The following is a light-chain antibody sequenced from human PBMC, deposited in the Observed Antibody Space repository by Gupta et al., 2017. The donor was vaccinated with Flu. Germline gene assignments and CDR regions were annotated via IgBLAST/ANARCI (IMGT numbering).Light chain of an antibody. CDR3: QEWDSGTCG. J-gene: IGLJ2*01. V-gene: IGLV3-1*01. CDR1: KVGDKY. Sequence: SYDLTQSSSLSVSPGQTASITCSGDKVGDKYVSWYRQMPGQSPVKVIYEDTKRPAGIPGRFSGSNSENAATLTISGTQAMDEADYYCQEWDSGTCGFGGGTKLTVL. CDR2: EDT.